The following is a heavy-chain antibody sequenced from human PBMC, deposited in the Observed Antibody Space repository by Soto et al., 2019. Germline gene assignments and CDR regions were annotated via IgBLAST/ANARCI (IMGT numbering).Heavy chain of an antibody. CDR3: ARAITGTYSYGLLNY. Sequence: GASVKVSCKASGGTFGSYAISWVRQAPGQGLEWMGGIIPIFGTANYAQKFQGRVTITADESTSTAYMELSSLRSEDTAVYYCARAITGTYSYGLLNYWGQGTLVTVS. D-gene: IGHD5-18*01. J-gene: IGHJ4*02. V-gene: IGHV1-69*13. CDR2: IIPIFGTA. CDR1: GGTFGSYA.